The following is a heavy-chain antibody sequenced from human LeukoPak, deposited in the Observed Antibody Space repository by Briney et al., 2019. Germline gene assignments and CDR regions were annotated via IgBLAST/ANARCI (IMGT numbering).Heavy chain of an antibody. CDR3: ARGSRNWNYGYYYYYYMDV. CDR1: GDSISSHY. CDR2: IYYSGST. Sequence: SETLSLTCTVSGDSISSHYWSWIRQPPGKGLEWIGYIYYSGSTNYNPSLKGRVTISVDTSKKHFSLKLSSVTAADTAVYYCARGSRNWNYGYYYYYYMDVWGKGTTVTVSS. D-gene: IGHD1-7*01. J-gene: IGHJ6*03. V-gene: IGHV4-59*11.